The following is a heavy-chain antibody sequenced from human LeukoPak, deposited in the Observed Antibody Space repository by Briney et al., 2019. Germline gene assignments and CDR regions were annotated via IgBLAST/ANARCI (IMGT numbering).Heavy chain of an antibody. CDR2: ISSSGGST. J-gene: IGHJ4*02. D-gene: IGHD5-12*01. Sequence: PGGSLRLSCAASGFTLRSYDVSWVRQAPGKGLEWVSAISSSGGSTYYADSVKGRFTISRDNSKNTLYLQMNSLRAEDTAVYYCARGPSGYHNTGGQGTLVTVSS. CDR3: ARGPSGYHNT. V-gene: IGHV3-23*01. CDR1: GFTLRSYD.